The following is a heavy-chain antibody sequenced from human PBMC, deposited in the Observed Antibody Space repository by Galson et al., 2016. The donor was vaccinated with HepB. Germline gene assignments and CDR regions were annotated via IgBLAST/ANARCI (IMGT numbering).Heavy chain of an antibody. V-gene: IGHV3-23*01. D-gene: IGHD3-10*01. CDR1: GLTFSSYA. Sequence: SLRLSCAASGLTFSSYAMNWVRQAPGAGLEWASSISGSGGSTYYADSVKGRFQISRDNSKNTLYLQMNNRRGEDTAVYYCARSFRDFVFEGSLYGLDVWGQGTTVIVSS. CDR2: ISGSGGST. J-gene: IGHJ6*02. CDR3: ARSFRDFVFEGSLYGLDV.